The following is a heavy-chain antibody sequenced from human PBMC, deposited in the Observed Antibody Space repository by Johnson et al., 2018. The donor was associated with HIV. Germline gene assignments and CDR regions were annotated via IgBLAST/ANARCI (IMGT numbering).Heavy chain of an antibody. D-gene: IGHD1-1*01. CDR1: GFSFSDYY. V-gene: IGHV3-11*04. Sequence: QVQLVESGGGLVKPGGSLRLSCAASGFSFSDYYMSWIRQAPGKGPEWVSYISSSGSTVYYADSVKGRFTISRDNAKNSLYLQMNSLRAEDTAVYYCATRDPTHRTGVFDIGGQGTMVTVSS. J-gene: IGHJ3*02. CDR3: ATRDPTHRTGVFDI. CDR2: ISSSGSTV.